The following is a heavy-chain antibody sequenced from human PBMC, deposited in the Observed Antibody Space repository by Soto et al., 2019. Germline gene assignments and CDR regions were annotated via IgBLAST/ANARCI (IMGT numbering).Heavy chain of an antibody. CDR2: IYYSGST. CDR1: CGSISSYY. D-gene: IGHD3-16*01. V-gene: IGHV4-59*01. Sequence: PSETLSLTCTVSCGSISSYYWSWIRQPPGKGLEWIGYIYYSGSTNYNPSLKSRVTISVDTSKNQFSLKLSSVTAADTAVYYCARGYVRGPARPPHYGMDVWGQGTTVTVSS. CDR3: ARGYVRGPARPPHYGMDV. J-gene: IGHJ6*02.